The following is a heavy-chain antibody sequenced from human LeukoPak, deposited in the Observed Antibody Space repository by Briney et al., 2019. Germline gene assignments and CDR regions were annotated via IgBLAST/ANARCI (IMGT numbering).Heavy chain of an antibody. Sequence: PGGSLRLSCAASGFTFRSHAMSWVRQAPGKGLEWVSAISGSGGSTYYADSVKGRFTISRDNSKNTLYLQMNSLRAEDTAVYYCTKHGGGYCISGSCYDYWGQGTLVTVSS. CDR3: TKHGGGYCISGSCYDY. D-gene: IGHD2-15*01. CDR1: GFTFRSHA. J-gene: IGHJ4*02. V-gene: IGHV3-23*01. CDR2: ISGSGGST.